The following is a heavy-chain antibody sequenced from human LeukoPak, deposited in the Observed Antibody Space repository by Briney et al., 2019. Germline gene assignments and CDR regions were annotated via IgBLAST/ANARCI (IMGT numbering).Heavy chain of an antibody. J-gene: IGHJ6*04. D-gene: IGHD2-15*01. Sequence: PGGSLRLSCAASGFTFSSYAMHWVRQAPGKGLEWVAVISYDGSNKYYADSVKGRFTIPRDNSKNTLYLQMNSLRAEDTAVYYCARDFGCSGGSCYFIYYYYYGMDVWGKGTTVTVSS. V-gene: IGHV3-30*04. CDR1: GFTFSSYA. CDR3: ARDFGCSGGSCYFIYYYYYGMDV. CDR2: ISYDGSNK.